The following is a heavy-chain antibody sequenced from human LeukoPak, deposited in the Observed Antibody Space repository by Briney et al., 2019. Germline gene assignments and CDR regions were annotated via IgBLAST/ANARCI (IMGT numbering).Heavy chain of an antibody. Sequence: PSETLSLTCTVSGGSISSSTYYWGWIRQPPWKGLEWIGSIYYSGSTYYNPSLKSRVTISVDTSKNQFSLKLTSVTAADTSAYYSARTLPHYYYYYMDVSGKGTTVTVSS. V-gene: IGHV4-39*01. CDR2: IYYSGST. CDR3: ARTLPHYYYYYMDV. CDR1: GGSISSSTYY. J-gene: IGHJ6*03.